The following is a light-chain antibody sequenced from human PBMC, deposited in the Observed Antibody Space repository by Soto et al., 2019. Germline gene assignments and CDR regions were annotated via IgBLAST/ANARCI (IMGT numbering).Light chain of an antibody. Sequence: EIVLTQSPGTLSLSPGERATLSCRASQSVSSSNLAWYQQKPGQAPSLLIYGASNRATGIPDRFSGSGSGTDFTLTISRLEPVDFAVYYCQHYGSSRTFGQGTKVEI. CDR2: GAS. V-gene: IGKV3-20*01. CDR1: QSVSSSN. J-gene: IGKJ1*01. CDR3: QHYGSSRT.